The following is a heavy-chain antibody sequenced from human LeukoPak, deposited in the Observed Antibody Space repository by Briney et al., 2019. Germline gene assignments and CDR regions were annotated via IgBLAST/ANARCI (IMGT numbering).Heavy chain of an antibody. CDR2: IYYSGST. CDR3: ARGRGEGRGIAMVRGVRAPSYNWFDP. Sequence: SETLSLTCTVSGGSISSSSNYWGWIRQPPGKGLEWIGSIYYSGSTYYNPSLKSRVTISVDTSKNQFSLKLSSVTAADTAVYYCARGRGEGRGIAMVRGVRAPSYNWFDPWGHGTQVTVSS. V-gene: IGHV4-39*07. CDR1: GGSISSSSNY. J-gene: IGHJ5*02. D-gene: IGHD3-10*01.